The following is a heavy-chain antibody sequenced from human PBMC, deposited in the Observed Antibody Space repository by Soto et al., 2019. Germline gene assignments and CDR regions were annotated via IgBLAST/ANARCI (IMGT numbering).Heavy chain of an antibody. J-gene: IGHJ4*02. CDR3: ARGAVGATIDY. Sequence: SETLSLTCTVSGGSISNSVYYWGWIRQPPGKGLEWIGSIYYSGDTYYNPSLKSRVTISVDTSKNQFSLKLNSVTAADTAVYYCARGAVGATIDYWGQGTLVTVSS. CDR1: GGSISNSVYY. CDR2: IYYSGDT. V-gene: IGHV4-39*01. D-gene: IGHD1-26*01.